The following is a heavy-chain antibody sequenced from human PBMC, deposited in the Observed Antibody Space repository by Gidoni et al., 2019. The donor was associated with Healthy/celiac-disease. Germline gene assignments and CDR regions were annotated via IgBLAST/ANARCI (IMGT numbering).Heavy chain of an antibody. Sequence: VQLVQSGGEVKKPGSSVKVSCKGSVGTFSSYAISWVRQAPGQGLEWMGRIIPILGIANYAKKFQGRVTITADKSTSTAYMELSSLRSEDTAVYYCARAMVVAATPPFDYWGQGTLVTVSS. V-gene: IGHV1-69*09. CDR3: ARAMVVAATPPFDY. D-gene: IGHD2-15*01. CDR2: IIPILGIA. CDR1: VGTFSSYA. J-gene: IGHJ4*02.